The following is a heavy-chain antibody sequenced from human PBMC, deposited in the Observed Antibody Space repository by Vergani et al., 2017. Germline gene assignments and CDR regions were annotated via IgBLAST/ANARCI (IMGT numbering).Heavy chain of an antibody. CDR1: GGSISSYY. CDR3: ARADSSGWYSDYYYYYYMDV. V-gene: IGHV4-59*01. CDR2: IYYSGST. D-gene: IGHD6-19*01. Sequence: QVQLQESGPGLVKPSETLSLTCTVSGGSISSYYWSWIRQPPGKGLERIGYIYYSGSTNYNPSLKSRVTISVDTAKNQFSLKLSSVTAADTAVYDCARADSSGWYSDYYYYYYMDVWGKGTTVTVSS. J-gene: IGHJ6*03.